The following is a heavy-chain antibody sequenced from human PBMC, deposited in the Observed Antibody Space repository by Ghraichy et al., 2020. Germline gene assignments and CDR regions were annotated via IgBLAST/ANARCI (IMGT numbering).Heavy chain of an antibody. CDR3: ARARPADYGSGSYYRYYGMDF. D-gene: IGHD3-10*01. J-gene: IGHJ6*02. CDR1: GGSFSGYY. CDR2: INHSGST. V-gene: IGHV4-34*01. Sequence: GSLSLTCAVYGGSFSGYYWSWIRQPPGKGLEWIGEINHSGSTNYNPSLKSRVTISVDTSKNQFSLKLSSVTAADTAVYYCARARPADYGSGSYYRYYGMDFWGQGTTITVSS.